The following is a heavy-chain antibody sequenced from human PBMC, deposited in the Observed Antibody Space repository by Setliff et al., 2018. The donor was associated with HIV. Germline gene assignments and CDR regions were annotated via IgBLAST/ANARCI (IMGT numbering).Heavy chain of an antibody. CDR1: GFTVSSSY. Sequence: GGSLRLSCEASGFTVSSSYMAWVRQAPGKGLEWVSTIYSDGSTYHRDSVKGRFTLSRDNSKNTVYLQVGSLRPDDAAMYYCARSRPYNSALDYWGQGTLVTVSS. V-gene: IGHV3-66*02. CDR3: ARSRPYNSALDY. D-gene: IGHD6-25*01. J-gene: IGHJ4*02. CDR2: IYSDGST.